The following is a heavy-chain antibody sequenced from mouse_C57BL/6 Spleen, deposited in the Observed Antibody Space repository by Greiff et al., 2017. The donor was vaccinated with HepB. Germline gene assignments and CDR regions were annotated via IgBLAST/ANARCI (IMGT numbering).Heavy chain of an antibody. CDR2: IDPETGGT. V-gene: IGHV1-15*01. D-gene: IGHD3-2*02. J-gene: IGHJ4*01. CDR1: GYTFTDYE. Sequence: QVQLQQSGAELVRPGASVTLSCKASGYTFTDYEMHWVKQTPVHGLEWIGAIDPETGGTAYNQKFKGKAILTADKSSSTAYMELRSLTSEDSAVYYCTREEAKATNYAMDYWGQGTSVTVSS. CDR3: TREEAKATNYAMDY.